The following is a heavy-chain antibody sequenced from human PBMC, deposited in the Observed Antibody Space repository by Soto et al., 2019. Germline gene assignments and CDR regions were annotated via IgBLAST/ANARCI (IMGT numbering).Heavy chain of an antibody. Sequence: ASVKVSCTASGYTFTSYGISWVRLAPGQGLEWMGWISAYNGNTNHAQKLQGRVTMTTDTSTSTAYMELRSLRSDDTAVYYCARDKSTVVVAATMIGFDPWGQGTLVTVSS. CDR3: ARDKSTVVVAATMIGFDP. CDR1: GYTFTSYG. J-gene: IGHJ5*02. V-gene: IGHV1-18*01. CDR2: ISAYNGNT. D-gene: IGHD2-15*01.